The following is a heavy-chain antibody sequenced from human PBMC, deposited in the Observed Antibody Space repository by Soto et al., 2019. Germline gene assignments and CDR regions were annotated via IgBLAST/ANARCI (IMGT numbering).Heavy chain of an antibody. V-gene: IGHV1-24*01. CDR2: FDPEDGET. CDR1: GYTLTELS. J-gene: IGHJ4*02. Sequence: ASVKVSCKVSGYTLTELSMHWVRQAPGKGLEWTGGFDPEDGETIYAQKFQGRVTMTEDTSTDTAYMELSSLRSEDTAVYYCATVGYDSSGFYFDYWGQGTLVTVSS. D-gene: IGHD3-22*01. CDR3: ATVGYDSSGFYFDY.